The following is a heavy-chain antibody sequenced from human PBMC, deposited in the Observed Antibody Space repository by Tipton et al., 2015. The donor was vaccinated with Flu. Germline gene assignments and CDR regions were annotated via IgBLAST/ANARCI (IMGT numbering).Heavy chain of an antibody. CDR3: ARHWALRRAVAELDY. V-gene: IGHV4-59*08. Sequence: LRLSCTVSGGSISSYYWSWIRQPPGKGLEWIGYIYYSGSTNYNPSLKSRVTISVDTSKNQFSLKLSSVTAADTAVYYCARHWALRRAVAELDYWGQGTLVTVSS. CDR2: IYYSGST. D-gene: IGHD6-19*01. J-gene: IGHJ4*02. CDR1: GGSISSYY.